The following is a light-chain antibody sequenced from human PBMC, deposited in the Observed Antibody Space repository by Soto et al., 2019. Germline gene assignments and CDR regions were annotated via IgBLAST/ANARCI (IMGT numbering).Light chain of an antibody. V-gene: IGLV1-40*01. CDR1: ASNIGADYA. Sequence: QSVLTQPPSVSGAPGQRVTISCTGTASNIGADYAVHWYQQLPGAAPKLLIQGPTARPSGVPDRFSGSKSGTSASLAISALQPEDEGHYYCQSYDGASRIFGGGTQLTV. CDR2: GPT. CDR3: QSYDGASRI. J-gene: IGLJ2*01.